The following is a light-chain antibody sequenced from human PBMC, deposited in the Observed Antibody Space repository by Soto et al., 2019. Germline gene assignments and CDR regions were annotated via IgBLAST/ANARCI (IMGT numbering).Light chain of an antibody. J-gene: IGKJ3*01. Sequence: EIVLTQSPATLSLSSGERATLSCRASQSVNSNLAWYQQKPGQAPRLLIYDASNMATGIAARFSGSGSGTDFTLTISSLELEDFAVYYWQQRSNWPPGLTFGPGTKVVIK. CDR3: QQRSNWPPGLT. V-gene: IGKV3-11*01. CDR2: DAS. CDR1: QSVNSN.